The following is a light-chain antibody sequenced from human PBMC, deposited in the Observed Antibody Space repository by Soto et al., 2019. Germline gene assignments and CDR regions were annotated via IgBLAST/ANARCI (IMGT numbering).Light chain of an antibody. Sequence: QVSRSRWSLSQSVGDRVTITCRASQGISNYLAWYQQKPGKVPKLLIYAASTLQSGVPSRFSGSGSRTEFTLSSRSLQAEDVATYYCHPYNRPPRTFGQGTKG. J-gene: IGKJ1*01. V-gene: IGKV1-27*01. CDR1: QGISNY. CDR2: AAS. CDR3: HPYNRPPRT.